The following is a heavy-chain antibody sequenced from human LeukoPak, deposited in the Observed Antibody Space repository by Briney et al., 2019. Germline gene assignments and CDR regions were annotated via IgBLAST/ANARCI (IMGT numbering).Heavy chain of an antibody. D-gene: IGHD2-2*01. V-gene: IGHV1-69*05. J-gene: IGHJ3*02. CDR1: GGTFSSYA. Sequence: SVKVSCKASGGTFSSYAISWVRQAPGQGLEWMGGIIPIFGTANYAQKFQGRVTITTDESTSTAYMELSSLRSEDTAVYYCARKGYCSSTSCPFGVFDIWGQGTMVTVSS. CDR3: ARKGYCSSTSCPFGVFDI. CDR2: IIPIFGTA.